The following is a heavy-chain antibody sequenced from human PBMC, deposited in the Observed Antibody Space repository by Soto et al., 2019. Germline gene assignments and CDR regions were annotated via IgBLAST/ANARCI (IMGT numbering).Heavy chain of an antibody. CDR1: GLGVRNNY. CDR3: VRPLPSGRNYGMDV. D-gene: IGHD3-10*01. V-gene: IGHV3-53*01. CDR2: IYNDGTT. Sequence: GSLRLSCTAYGLGVRNNYMSWVRQAPGMGLEWVSVIYNDGTTYYADSVKGRFTLSRDTSKNTLSLQMDSLRDEDTAVYYCVRPLPSGRNYGMDVWGQGTTVTV. J-gene: IGHJ6*02.